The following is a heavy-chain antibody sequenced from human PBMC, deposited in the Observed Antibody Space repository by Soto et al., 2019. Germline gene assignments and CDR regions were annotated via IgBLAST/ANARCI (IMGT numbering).Heavy chain of an antibody. CDR1: GFTFSIAW. V-gene: IGHV3-15*01. J-gene: IGHJ6*04. CDR2: IKSKTDGGTT. D-gene: IGHD2-2*01. CDR3: TRLLLVNPPLVDV. Sequence: PGVSLRLSCAASGFTFSIAWMSWVRQAPGKGLEWVGRIKSKTDGGTTDYAAPVKGRFTISRDDSKNTLYLQMNSLKTEDTAVYYCTRLLLVNPPLVDVWGKGTTVTVSS.